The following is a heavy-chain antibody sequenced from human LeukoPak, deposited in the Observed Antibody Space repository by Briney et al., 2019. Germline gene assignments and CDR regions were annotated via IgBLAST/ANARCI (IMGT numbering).Heavy chain of an antibody. CDR3: ARRDYAAWFDP. CDR1: GDSITSGGFY. CDR2: VYYSGST. J-gene: IGHJ5*02. V-gene: IGHV4-39*01. Sequence: SETLSLTCNVSGDSITSGGFYWAWIRQSPGKGLEWLGNVYYSGSTQYNPSLKGRVTISMDMPKNQFSLNLNSVSVTDTAIYYCARRDYAAWFDPWGQGTLVTVSS. D-gene: IGHD4/OR15-4a*01.